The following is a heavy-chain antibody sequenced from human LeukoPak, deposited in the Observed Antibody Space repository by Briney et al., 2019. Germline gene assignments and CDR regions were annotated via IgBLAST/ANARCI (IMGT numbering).Heavy chain of an antibody. CDR1: GVTFSSYG. Sequence: GGSLRLSCAASGVTFSSYGMHWVRQAPGKGLEWVAVIWYDGSNKYYADSVKGRFTISRDNSNNTLYLQMNSLRAEDTAVYYCARDGELAVAGTPQDFDYWGQGTLVTVSS. CDR3: ARDGELAVAGTPQDFDY. D-gene: IGHD6-19*01. V-gene: IGHV3-33*01. CDR2: IWYDGSNK. J-gene: IGHJ4*02.